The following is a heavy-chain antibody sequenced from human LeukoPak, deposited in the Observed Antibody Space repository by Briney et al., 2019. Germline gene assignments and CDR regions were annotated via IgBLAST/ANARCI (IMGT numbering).Heavy chain of an antibody. V-gene: IGHV1-69*13. Sequence: SVKVSYKASGGTFSSYAISWVRQAPGQGLEWMGGIIPIFGTANYAQKFQGRVTITADESTSTAYMELSSLRSEDTAVYYCARIVGTTGDAFDIWGQGTMVTVSS. CDR3: ARIVGTTGDAFDI. CDR1: GGTFSSYA. D-gene: IGHD1-1*01. J-gene: IGHJ3*02. CDR2: IIPIFGTA.